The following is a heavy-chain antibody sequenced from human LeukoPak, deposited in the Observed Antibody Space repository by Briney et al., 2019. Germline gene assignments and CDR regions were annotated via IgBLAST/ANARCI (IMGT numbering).Heavy chain of an antibody. D-gene: IGHD5-24*01. J-gene: IGHJ4*02. CDR2: IYYSGTT. Sequence: SETLSLTCTVSGGSISSSRYYWSWIRQPPGKGLEWIGSIYYSGTTYYNPSLKSRVTISADTSKNQFSLKLSSVTAADTAVYYCGRHSYRGWLQFFDYWGQGTRVTVSS. CDR3: GRHSYRGWLQFFDY. V-gene: IGHV4-39*01. CDR1: GGSISSSRYY.